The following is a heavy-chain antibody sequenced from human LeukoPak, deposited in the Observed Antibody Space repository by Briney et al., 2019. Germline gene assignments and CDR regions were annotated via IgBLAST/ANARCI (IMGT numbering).Heavy chain of an antibody. D-gene: IGHD3-10*01. CDR1: GFTFSIPW. J-gene: IGHJ4*02. CDR3: VRSLTGRDEF. Sequence: GGSLRLSCIGSGFTFSIPWMYWVRQAPGEGLVWLSRINTDGSDIHYGASVKGRFTISRDNAKSTVYLQMNSLRVEDTAIYYCVRSLTGRDEFWGQRTLVTVSP. CDR2: INTDGSDI. V-gene: IGHV3-74*01.